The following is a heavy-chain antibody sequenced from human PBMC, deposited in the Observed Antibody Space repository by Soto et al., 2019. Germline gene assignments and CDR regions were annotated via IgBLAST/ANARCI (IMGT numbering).Heavy chain of an antibody. CDR1: GYSFTNYW. CDR2: IDPDDSYT. V-gene: IGHV5-10-1*01. CDR3: ARLPPPTYCSGSTCSGY. D-gene: IGHD2-15*01. Sequence: VESLKISCKGSGYSFTNYWIHWVRQMAGKGLEWMGRIDPDDSYTNYSPSFQGHVTISVDKSISTAYLQWSSLQASDTAIYYCARLPPPTYCSGSTCSGYWGQGTLVTVSS. J-gene: IGHJ4*02.